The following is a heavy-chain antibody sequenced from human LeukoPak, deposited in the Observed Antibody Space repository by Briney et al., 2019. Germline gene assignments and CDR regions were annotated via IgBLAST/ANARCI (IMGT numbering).Heavy chain of an antibody. CDR2: IYYSGNT. J-gene: IGHJ4*02. CDR3: ARYYCSSTICSHFDY. V-gene: IGHV4-59*01. D-gene: IGHD2-2*01. Sequence: SETLSLTCTVSGGSISSYYWSWIRQPPGKGLEWIGYIYYSGNTNYNPSLKSRVTISVDTSKNQFSLKLSSVTAADTAVYYRARYYCSSTICSHFDYWGQGTLVTVSS. CDR1: GGSISSYY.